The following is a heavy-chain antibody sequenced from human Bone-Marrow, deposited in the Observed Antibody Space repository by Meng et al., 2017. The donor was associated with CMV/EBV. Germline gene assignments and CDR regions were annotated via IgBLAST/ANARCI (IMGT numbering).Heavy chain of an antibody. CDR3: ARVDFGTTVTHALVYGMDV. CDR1: GFTFSSYS. V-gene: IGHV3-21*01. Sequence: GESLKISCAASGFTFSSYSMNWVRQAPGKGLEWVSSISSSSSYIYYADSVKGRFTISSDNAKNSLYLQMNSLRAEDTAVYYCARVDFGTTVTHALVYGMDVWGQGTTVTVSS. D-gene: IGHD4-11*01. J-gene: IGHJ6*02. CDR2: ISSSSSYI.